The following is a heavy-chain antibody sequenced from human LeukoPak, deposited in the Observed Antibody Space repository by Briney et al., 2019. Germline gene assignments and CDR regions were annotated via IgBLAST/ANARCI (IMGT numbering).Heavy chain of an antibody. D-gene: IGHD3-16*01. CDR1: GGSFSSYV. V-gene: IGHV1-69*06. CDR2: VIPIYGTA. CDR3: ARYSFRGYDYVWGSYP. Sequence: ASVTVSRKASGGSFSSYVISWVRPAPGQGLEWMGGVIPIYGTANYAQKFQGRVTITADKSTSTAYMELSSLRSEDTAVYYCARYSFRGYDYVWGSYPWDQGTLVTVSS. J-gene: IGHJ5*02.